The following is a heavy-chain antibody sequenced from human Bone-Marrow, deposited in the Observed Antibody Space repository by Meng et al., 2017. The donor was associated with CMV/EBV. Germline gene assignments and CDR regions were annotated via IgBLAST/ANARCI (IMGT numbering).Heavy chain of an antibody. J-gene: IGHJ4*02. D-gene: IGHD3-22*01. V-gene: IGHV3-13*01. Sequence: GGSLRLSCAASGFTFSSYDMHWVRQATGKGLEWVSAIGTAGDTYYPGSVKGRFTISRENAKNSLYLQMNSLRAGDTAVYYCARAGRDYYDSTYDYWGQGTRVTVYS. CDR1: GFTFSSYD. CDR2: IGTAGDT. CDR3: ARAGRDYYDSTYDY.